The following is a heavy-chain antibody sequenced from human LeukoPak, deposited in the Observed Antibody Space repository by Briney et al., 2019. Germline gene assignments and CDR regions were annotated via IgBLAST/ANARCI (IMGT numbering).Heavy chain of an antibody. CDR3: ARQTAMGRSGDY. CDR1: GYSFTSYW. D-gene: IGHD7-27*01. V-gene: IGHV5-51*01. Sequence: GESLKISCKASGYSFTSYWIGWVRQMPGKGLEWMGIIDPSDSDIRYTPSFQGQVTISADKSLSTAYPQWNSLKAPDTAIYYCARQTAMGRSGDYWGQGTLVTVSS. J-gene: IGHJ4*02. CDR2: IDPSDSDI.